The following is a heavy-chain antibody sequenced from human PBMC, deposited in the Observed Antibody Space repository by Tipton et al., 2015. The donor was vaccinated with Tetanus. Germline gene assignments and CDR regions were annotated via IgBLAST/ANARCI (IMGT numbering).Heavy chain of an antibody. J-gene: IGHJ6*02. V-gene: IGHV4-39*02. Sequence: TLSLTCTVSGGSISTTSYLWGWVRQPPEKGLQWIATIYSNGTAYYNSSVKSRGSISIDTSKNLCSLKLSSVTAADTAVYYCARDNRVPLRFGELLEFYYYYGMDVWGQGTTVTVSS. D-gene: IGHD3-10*01. CDR2: IYSNGTA. CDR1: GGSISTTSYL. CDR3: ARDNRVPLRFGELLEFYYYYGMDV.